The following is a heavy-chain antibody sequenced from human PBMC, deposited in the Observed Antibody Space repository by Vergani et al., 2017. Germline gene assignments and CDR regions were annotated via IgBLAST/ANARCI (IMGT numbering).Heavy chain of an antibody. J-gene: IGHJ4*02. V-gene: IGHV3-30*03. Sequence: QVQLVESGGGVVQPGRSLRLSCAASGFTFSSYGMHWVRQAPGKGLEWVAVISYDGSNKYYADSVKGRFTISRDNSKNTLYLQMNSLRAEDTAVYYCARESYCGGDCSYFDYWGQGTLVTVSS. CDR2: ISYDGSNK. D-gene: IGHD2-21*02. CDR3: ARESYCGGDCSYFDY. CDR1: GFTFSSYG.